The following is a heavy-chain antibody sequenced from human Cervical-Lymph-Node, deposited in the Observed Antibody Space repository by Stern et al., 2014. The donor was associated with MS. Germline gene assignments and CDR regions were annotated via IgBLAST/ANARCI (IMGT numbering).Heavy chain of an antibody. CDR3: ARAGYGGNSAFDY. CDR2: INSDGSST. Sequence: EVQLVESVGGLVQPGGSLRPSCAASGFTFSSYWMHWVRQAPGKGLVWVSRINSDGSSTSYADSVKGRFTISRDNAKNTLYLQMNSLRAEDTAVYYCARAGYGGNSAFDYWGQGTLVTVSS. J-gene: IGHJ4*02. CDR1: GFTFSSYW. D-gene: IGHD4-23*01. V-gene: IGHV3-74*02.